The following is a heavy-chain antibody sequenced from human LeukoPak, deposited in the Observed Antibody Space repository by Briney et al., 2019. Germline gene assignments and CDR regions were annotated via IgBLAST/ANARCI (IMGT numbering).Heavy chain of an antibody. CDR3: AKDLMRDRWFGES. J-gene: IGHJ5*02. CDR1: GFSFSYYG. D-gene: IGHD3-10*01. CDR2: VRYDGHEK. V-gene: IGHV3-30*02. Sequence: GGSLRLSCAASGFSFSYYGFHWVSQAPDKGLEWVAFVRYDGHEKYYAESVKGRFTISKDTSRNTLYLQMNSLRPEDTAMYYCAKDLMRDRWFGESWGQGTLVTVSS.